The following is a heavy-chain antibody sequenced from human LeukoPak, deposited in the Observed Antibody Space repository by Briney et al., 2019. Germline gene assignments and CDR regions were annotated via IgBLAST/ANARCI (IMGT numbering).Heavy chain of an antibody. V-gene: IGHV4-34*01. J-gene: IGHJ4*02. Sequence: GSLRLSCAASGFTFSTYAMSWVRQAPGKGLEWIGEINHSGSTNYNPSLKSRVTISVDTSKNQFSLKLSSVTAADTAVYYCARRSYGDSLDYWGQGTLVTVSS. D-gene: IGHD5-18*01. CDR1: GFTFSTYA. CDR2: INHSGST. CDR3: ARRSYGDSLDY.